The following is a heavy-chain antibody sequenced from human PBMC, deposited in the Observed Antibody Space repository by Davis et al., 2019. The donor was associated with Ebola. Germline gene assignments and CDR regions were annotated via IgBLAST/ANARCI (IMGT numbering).Heavy chain of an antibody. CDR2: INSDGSST. D-gene: IGHD4-17*01. Sequence: GESLKISCAASGFTFSSHAMSWVRQAPGKGLVWVSRINSDGSSTSYADSVKGRFTISRDNAKNTLYLQMNSLKTEDTAVYYCTANDYGDYGVDYWGQGTLVTVSS. J-gene: IGHJ4*02. CDR3: TANDYGDYGVDY. V-gene: IGHV3-74*01. CDR1: GFTFSSHA.